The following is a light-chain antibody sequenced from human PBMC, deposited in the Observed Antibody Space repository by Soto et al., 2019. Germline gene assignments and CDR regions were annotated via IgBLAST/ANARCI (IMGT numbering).Light chain of an antibody. CDR3: QQYYTLPLT. V-gene: IGKV4-1*01. CDR2: WAS. CDR1: QSVLFTSNNKNY. J-gene: IGKJ4*01. Sequence: DSGMTQSPDSLAVSLGERATINCESSQSVLFTSNNKNYLAWYQQKPGQPPKLLLSWASARESGVPERFSGSGSGTLFTLSISSLQAEDVAVYYCQQYYTLPLTFGGGTKV.